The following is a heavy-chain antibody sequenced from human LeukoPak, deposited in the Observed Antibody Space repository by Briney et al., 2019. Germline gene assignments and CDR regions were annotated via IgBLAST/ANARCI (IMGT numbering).Heavy chain of an antibody. Sequence: ASVKVSCKASGYTFTSYGISWVRQAPGQGLEWMGWISAYNGNTNYAQKLQGRVTMTTDTSTSTAYMELRSLRSDDTAVYYCARGSMVRGVYYYYGMDVWGQGTTVTVSS. CDR2: ISAYNGNT. D-gene: IGHD3-10*01. V-gene: IGHV1-18*01. J-gene: IGHJ6*02. CDR1: GYTFTSYG. CDR3: ARGSMVRGVYYYYGMDV.